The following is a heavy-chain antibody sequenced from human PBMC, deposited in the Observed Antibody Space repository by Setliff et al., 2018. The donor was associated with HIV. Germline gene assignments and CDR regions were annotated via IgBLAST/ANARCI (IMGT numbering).Heavy chain of an antibody. J-gene: IGHJ4*02. CDR1: GGSISSYY. CDR2: IHHSGTA. CDR3: ARLSGGMVPNY. V-gene: IGHV4-59*04. Sequence: SETLSLTCTVSGGSISSYYWSWIRQPPGKGLEWIGSIHHSGTAYDNPSLKSRVTISVDPSKNQILLRLSSVTAADTAVYYCARLSGGMVPNYWGQGTLVTV. D-gene: IGHD3-10*01.